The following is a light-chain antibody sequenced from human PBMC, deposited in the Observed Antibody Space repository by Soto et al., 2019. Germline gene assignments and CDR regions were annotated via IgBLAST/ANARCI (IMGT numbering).Light chain of an antibody. J-gene: IGLJ1*01. CDR2: DVS. CDR1: SSDVGRYNS. V-gene: IGLV2-14*03. CDR3: ISYTATNTYV. Sequence: QSALTQPASVSGSPGQSITISCTGTSSDVGRYNSVSWFEQHPGQAPKLMIYDVSNRPSGVSNRFSGSKSGNTASLTISGLQAEDEADYYCISYTATNTYVFGIRTKLTVL.